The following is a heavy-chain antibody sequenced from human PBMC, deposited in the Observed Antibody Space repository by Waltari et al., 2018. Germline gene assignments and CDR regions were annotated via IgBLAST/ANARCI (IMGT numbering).Heavy chain of an antibody. CDR1: GGSFSGYY. V-gene: IGHV4-34*01. CDR3: ARVNYYDSSGFDY. Sequence: QVQLQQWGAGLLKPSETLSLTCAVYGGSFSGYYWSWIRQPPGKGLEWIGEINHSGSTNYNPSLKRRVTISVDTAKNQFSLKLSSVTAADTAVYYCARVNYYDSSGFDYWGQGTLVTVSS. J-gene: IGHJ4*02. CDR2: INHSGST. D-gene: IGHD3-22*01.